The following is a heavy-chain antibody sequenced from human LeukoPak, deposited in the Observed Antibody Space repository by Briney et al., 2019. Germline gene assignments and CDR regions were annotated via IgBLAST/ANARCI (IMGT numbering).Heavy chain of an antibody. CDR1: GYTFTGSY. D-gene: IGHD3-10*01. J-gene: IGHJ5*02. Sequence: ASVKVSCKASGYTFTGSYMHWVRQAPGQGLEWVGWINLNNGGTNHAQKFQGRVTVTSDTSISTAYMELSSLRFDDTAVYYCARTAGGSGRWGDNWFDPWGQGTLVTVSS. V-gene: IGHV1-2*02. CDR2: INLNNGGT. CDR3: ARTAGGSGRWGDNWFDP.